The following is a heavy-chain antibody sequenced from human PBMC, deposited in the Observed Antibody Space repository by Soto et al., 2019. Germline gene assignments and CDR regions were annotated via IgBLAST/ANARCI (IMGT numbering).Heavy chain of an antibody. D-gene: IGHD1-26*01. CDR1: GFTFSSYG. CDR3: VKDHLYSGRYENWYFEL. V-gene: IGHV3-30*18. CDR2: ISFDGNYK. Sequence: QVQLVESGGGVVQPGRSLRLSCVGSGFTFSSYGMHWVRQAPGKGLEWLAVISFDGNYKYHADSVKGRFTISRDNSKNTLFLEMSTLRPEDTAVYYCVKDHLYSGRYENWYFELWGRGTLVTVSS. J-gene: IGHJ2*01.